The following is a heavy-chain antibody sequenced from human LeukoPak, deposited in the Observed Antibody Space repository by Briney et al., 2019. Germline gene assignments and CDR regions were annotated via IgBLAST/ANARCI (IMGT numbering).Heavy chain of an antibody. J-gene: IGHJ4*02. CDR2: IRYDGSNK. CDR3: ACSTAAGTSFDY. CDR1: GFTFSSYG. D-gene: IGHD6-13*01. Sequence: PGGPLRLSCAASGFTFSSYGMHWVRQAPGKGLEWVAFIRYDGSNKYYADSVKGRFTISRDNSKNTLYLQMNSLRAEDTAVYYCACSTAAGTSFDYWGQGTLVTVSS. V-gene: IGHV3-30*02.